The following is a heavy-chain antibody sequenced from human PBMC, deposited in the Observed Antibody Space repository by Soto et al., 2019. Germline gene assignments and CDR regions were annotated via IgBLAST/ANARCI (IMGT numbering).Heavy chain of an antibody. Sequence: ASVKVSCKASGYTFTSYAMHWVRQAPGQRLEWMGWINAGNGNTKYSQKFQGRVTITRDTSASTAYMELSSLRSEDTAVYYCARVPLPTTPLDSYFDYWGQGTMVTVS. CDR3: ARVPLPTTPLDSYFDY. CDR1: GYTFTSYA. J-gene: IGHJ4*03. V-gene: IGHV1-3*01. D-gene: IGHD1-1*01. CDR2: INAGNGNT.